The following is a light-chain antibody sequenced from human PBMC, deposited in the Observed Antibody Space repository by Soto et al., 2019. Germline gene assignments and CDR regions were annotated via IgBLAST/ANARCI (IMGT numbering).Light chain of an antibody. Sequence: DIQLTQSPSTLSASVGDRVTITCRASQSIRSWLAWYQQKPGKAPKLLIYDASSLESGVPSRFRGSGSGTEFTLTISSLQPDDFATYYCQQYNIYPWTVAQETKVDTK. J-gene: IGKJ1*01. CDR2: DAS. V-gene: IGKV1-5*01. CDR3: QQYNIYPWT. CDR1: QSIRSW.